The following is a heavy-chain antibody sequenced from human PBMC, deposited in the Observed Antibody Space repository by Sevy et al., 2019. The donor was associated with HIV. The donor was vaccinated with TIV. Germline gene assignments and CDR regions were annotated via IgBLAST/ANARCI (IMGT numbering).Heavy chain of an antibody. D-gene: IGHD2-15*01. CDR2: IHPGDSDT. J-gene: IGHJ5*02. Sequence: GESLKISCKGSGYSFTSYWIGWVRQRPGKGLERMGIIHPGDSDTRYSPSFQGQVPISADKSISTAYLQWISLKASDTAMYYCARLEYCRGGSCYSGGFDPWGQGTLVTVSS. CDR3: ARLEYCRGGSCYSGGFDP. CDR1: GYSFTSYW. V-gene: IGHV5-51*01.